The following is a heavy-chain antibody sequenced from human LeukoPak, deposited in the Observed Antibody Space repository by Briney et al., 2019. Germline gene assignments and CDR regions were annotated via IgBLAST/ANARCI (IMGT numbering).Heavy chain of an antibody. J-gene: IGHJ4*02. CDR2: IYYSGST. V-gene: IGHV4-39*01. CDR1: GGSISSSSYY. Sequence: SETLSLTCTVSGGSISSSSYYWGWIRQPPGKGLEWIGSIYYSGSTYYNPSLKSRVTISVDTSKNQFSLKLSSVTAADTAVYYCASPTWPGNGSYMLSDYWGQGTLVTVSS. CDR3: ASPTWPGNGSYMLSDY. D-gene: IGHD1-26*01.